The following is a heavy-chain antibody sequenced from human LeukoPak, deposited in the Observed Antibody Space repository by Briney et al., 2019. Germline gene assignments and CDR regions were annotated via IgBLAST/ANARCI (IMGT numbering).Heavy chain of an antibody. Sequence: GASVKVSCKASGYTFTSYGISWVRQAPGQGLEWMGWISAYNGNTNYAQKLQGRVTMTTDTSTSTAYMELRSLRSDDTAVYYCARDNRGLLWFGELLSGFYDYWGQGTLVTVSS. D-gene: IGHD3-10*01. J-gene: IGHJ4*02. CDR3: ARDNRGLLWFGELLSGFYDY. V-gene: IGHV1-18*01. CDR1: GYTFTSYG. CDR2: ISAYNGNT.